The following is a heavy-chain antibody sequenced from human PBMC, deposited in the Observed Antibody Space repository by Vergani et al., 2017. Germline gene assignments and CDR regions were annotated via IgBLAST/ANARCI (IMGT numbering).Heavy chain of an antibody. Sequence: QPQLQESGPGLVKPSETLSLTCTVSGGSISSSSYYWGWIRQPPGKGLEWIGSIYYSGSTYYNPSLKSRVTISVDTSKNQFSLKLSSVTAADTAVYYCASRWDEGTAMVTRYYYYYMDVWGKGTTVTVSS. CDR3: ASRWDEGTAMVTRYYYYYMDV. J-gene: IGHJ6*03. V-gene: IGHV4-39*07. CDR2: IYYSGST. CDR1: GGSISSSSYY. D-gene: IGHD5-18*01.